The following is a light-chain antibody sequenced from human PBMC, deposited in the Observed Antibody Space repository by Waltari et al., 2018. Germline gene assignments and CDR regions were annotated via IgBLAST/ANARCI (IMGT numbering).Light chain of an antibody. CDR3: QHYESLPVT. CDR1: QSISNY. CDR2: HAS. V-gene: IGKV3-20*01. J-gene: IGKJ1*01. Sequence: EIVLTQSPGTLSLSPGERATLSCRAIQSISNYLAWYQQKPGQAPRLLISHASSRAAGIPDRFSGSGSGTDFSLTISRLEPEDFAVYYCQHYESLPVTFGQGTKVEIK.